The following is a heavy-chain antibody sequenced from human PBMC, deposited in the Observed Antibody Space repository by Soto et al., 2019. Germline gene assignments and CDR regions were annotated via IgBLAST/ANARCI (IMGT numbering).Heavy chain of an antibody. V-gene: IGHV3-23*01. CDR3: AKDPGLWDGTTPFDY. CDR2: ISGSGGST. Sequence: GGSLRLSCAASGFTFSSYAMSWVRQAPGKGLEWVSAISGSGGSTYYADSVKGRFTISRDNSKNTLYLQMNSLRAEDTAVYYCAKDPGLWDGTTPFDYWGQGTLVTVSS. D-gene: IGHD1-7*01. CDR1: GFTFSSYA. J-gene: IGHJ4*02.